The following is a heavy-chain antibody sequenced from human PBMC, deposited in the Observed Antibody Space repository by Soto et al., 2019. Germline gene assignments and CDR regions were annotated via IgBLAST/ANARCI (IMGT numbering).Heavy chain of an antibody. D-gene: IGHD1-26*01. CDR1: GGSITSSSYY. CDR2: IYYSGST. V-gene: IGHV4-39*01. J-gene: IGHJ5*02. CDR3: ATQEVGGSYVYTFDP. Sequence: PETLSLTCTVSGGSITSSSYYWGWIRQPPGKGLEWIGSIYYSGSTYYNPSLKSRVTISVDTSKNQFSLKLSSVTAADTAVYNCATQEVGGSYVYTFDPWGQGTLVT.